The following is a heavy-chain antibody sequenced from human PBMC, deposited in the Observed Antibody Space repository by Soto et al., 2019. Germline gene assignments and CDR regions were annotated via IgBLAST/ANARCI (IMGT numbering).Heavy chain of an antibody. CDR3: AQPRGPLDY. CDR2: ISYDGSNK. V-gene: IGHV3-30*03. J-gene: IGHJ4*02. Sequence: VGSLRLSCAASGFTFSSYGMHWVRQAPGKGLEWVAVISYDGSNKYYADSVKGRFTISRDNSKNTLYLQMNSLRAEDTAVYYCAQPRGPLDYWGQGTLVTVSS. CDR1: GFTFSSYG. D-gene: IGHD2-2*01.